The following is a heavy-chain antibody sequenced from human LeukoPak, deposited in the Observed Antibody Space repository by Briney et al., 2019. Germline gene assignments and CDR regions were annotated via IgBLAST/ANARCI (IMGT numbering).Heavy chain of an antibody. Sequence: PSETLSLTCAVYGGSFSGYYWRWIRQHPGKGVEWIGEINHSGSTNYKPSLKRRVTISVDTHKKKVSLKLSSVTAADTAVYYCARGWRFYDSSGYLVYWGQGTLVTVSS. CDR3: ARGWRFYDSSGYLVY. D-gene: IGHD3-22*01. V-gene: IGHV4-34*01. CDR1: GGSFSGYY. CDR2: INHSGST. J-gene: IGHJ4*02.